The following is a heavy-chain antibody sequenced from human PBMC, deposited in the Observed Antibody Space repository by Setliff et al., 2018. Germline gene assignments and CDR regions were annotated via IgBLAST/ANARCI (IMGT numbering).Heavy chain of an antibody. CDR3: AREYYYARSRNFDY. Sequence: GASVKVSCKASGYTFTSYGINWVRQAPGQGLEWMGWISAYARKFQGRVTMTTDTPTNTAYMELRSLRSDDTAVYYCAREYYYARSRNFDYWGQGTLVTVSS. V-gene: IGHV1-18*01. J-gene: IGHJ4*02. D-gene: IGHD3-22*01. CDR2: ISA. CDR1: GYTFTSYG.